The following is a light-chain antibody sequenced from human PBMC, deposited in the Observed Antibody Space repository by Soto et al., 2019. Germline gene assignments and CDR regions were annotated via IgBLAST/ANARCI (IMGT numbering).Light chain of an antibody. CDR3: QQATSFPYT. CDR2: TAS. V-gene: IGKV1-12*01. CDR1: RDINRW. J-gene: IGKJ2*01. Sequence: DIQMTQSPSSVSASVGDSVTITCRASRDINRWLAWYQQKPGKAPKLLIYTASSLQSGVPSRFSGSGSGTDFTLTITSLQPEDFATYYCQQATSFPYTLGQGTKLEIK.